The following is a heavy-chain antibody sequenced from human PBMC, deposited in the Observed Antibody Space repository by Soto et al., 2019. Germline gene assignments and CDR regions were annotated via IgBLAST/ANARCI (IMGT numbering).Heavy chain of an antibody. D-gene: IGHD3-3*01. CDR2: ISGSGGST. CDR1: GFTFSSYA. Sequence: GESLKISCAASGFTFSSYAMSWVRQAPGKGLEWVSAISGSGGSTYYADSVKGRFTISRDNSKNTLYLQMNSLRAEDTAVYYCAKATYYDFWSGYYFDYWGQGTLVTVSS. CDR3: AKATYYDFWSGYYFDY. V-gene: IGHV3-23*01. J-gene: IGHJ4*02.